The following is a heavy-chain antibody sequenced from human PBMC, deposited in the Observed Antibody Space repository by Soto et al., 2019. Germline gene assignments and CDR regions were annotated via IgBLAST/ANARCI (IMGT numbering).Heavy chain of an antibody. CDR2: IIPLFST. CDR1: GDTFRNYA. CDR3: ARDPGIAVVGRGTSFEH. V-gene: IGHV1-69*18. J-gene: IGHJ4*02. D-gene: IGHD6-19*01. Sequence: QVQLVQSGAEVKKPGSSVKVSCKASGDTFRNYAFTWVRQAPGQGLEWMGTIIPLFSTRYAQKFQGRFTMTADESTSTVYMDLSSLKSDDTAVYYCARDPGIAVVGRGTSFEHWGQGTLVTVSS.